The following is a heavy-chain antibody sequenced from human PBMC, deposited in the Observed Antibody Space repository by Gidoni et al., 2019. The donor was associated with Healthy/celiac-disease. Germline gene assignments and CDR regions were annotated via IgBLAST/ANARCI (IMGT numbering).Heavy chain of an antibody. Sequence: QVQLVESGGGVVQPGRSLRLSCAASGFTFSSYGMHWVRQAPGKGLEWVAVIWYDGSNKYYADSVKGRFTISRDNSKNTLYLQMNSLRAEDTAVYYCARGPSRRWYYYYMDVWGKGTTVTVSS. D-gene: IGHD2-15*01. CDR1: GFTFSSYG. CDR2: IWYDGSNK. V-gene: IGHV3-33*01. J-gene: IGHJ6*03. CDR3: ARGPSRRWYYYYMDV.